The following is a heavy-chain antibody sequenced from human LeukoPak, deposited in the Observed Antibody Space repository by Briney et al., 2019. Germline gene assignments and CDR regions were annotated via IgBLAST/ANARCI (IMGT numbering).Heavy chain of an antibody. D-gene: IGHD6-13*01. V-gene: IGHV3-23*01. J-gene: IGHJ4*02. Sequence: GGSLRLSCAASGLTFSSYVMSWVRQAPGKGLEWVSGISGSGGTTFYADSVKGRFTISRDNSKNTLYLQMNSLRAEDTAVYYCAKLAAAGTRVDYWGQGTLVTVSS. CDR2: ISGSGGTT. CDR1: GLTFSSYV. CDR3: AKLAAAGTRVDY.